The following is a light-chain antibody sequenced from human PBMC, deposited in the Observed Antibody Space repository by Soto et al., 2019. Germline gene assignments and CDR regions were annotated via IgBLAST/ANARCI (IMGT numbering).Light chain of an antibody. Sequence: IQLTQSPSSLSASVGDRVTITCQASQDISNYLNWYQQKPGKAPKLLIYDASNLETGVPSRFSGSGSGTDFTFTISRLQPEDIATYYCQQYDNLFGPGTKVDIK. V-gene: IGKV1-33*01. CDR3: QQYDNL. CDR1: QDISNY. CDR2: DAS. J-gene: IGKJ3*01.